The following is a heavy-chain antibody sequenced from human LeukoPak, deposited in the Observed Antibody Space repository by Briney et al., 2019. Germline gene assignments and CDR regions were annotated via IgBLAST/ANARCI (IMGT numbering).Heavy chain of an antibody. CDR3: ARITKLQYFDH. V-gene: IGHV4-59*01. CDR1: GGSISSYY. CDR2: IYYSGST. D-gene: IGHD3-16*01. Sequence: SETLSLTCTVSGGSISSYYWSWIRQPPGKGLEWIGYIYYSGSTNYNPSLKSRVTISVDTSKNQFSLKLSSVTAADTAVYYCARITKLQYFDHWGQGTLVTVSS. J-gene: IGHJ4*02.